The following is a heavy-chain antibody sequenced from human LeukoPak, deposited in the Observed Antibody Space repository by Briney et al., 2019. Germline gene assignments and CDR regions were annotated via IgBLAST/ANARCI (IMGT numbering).Heavy chain of an antibody. CDR1: GFTLSSYS. CDR3: ARDLGGFLFDY. CDR2: TSSGGSTT. D-gene: IGHD3-16*01. J-gene: IGHJ4*02. Sequence: GGSLRLSCAASGFTLSSYSINWVRQAPGKGLEWVSYTSSGGSTTYYADSVKGRFTISRDNAKNSLYLQMNSLRAEDTAVYYCARDLGGFLFDYWGQGTLVTVSS. V-gene: IGHV3-48*04.